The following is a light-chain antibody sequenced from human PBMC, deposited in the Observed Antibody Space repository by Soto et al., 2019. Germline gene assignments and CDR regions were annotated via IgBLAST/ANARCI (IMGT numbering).Light chain of an antibody. CDR1: QSVGSN. Sequence: EIVITQSPATLSVSPGERATLSCRASQSVGSNLAWYQQKPGQAPRLLIYGASTRATGIPARFSGSGSGTEFTLTINSLQSEDFAVYYCQQYNNWPPLITFGQGTRLAI. J-gene: IGKJ5*01. CDR3: QQYNNWPPLIT. V-gene: IGKV3-15*01. CDR2: GAS.